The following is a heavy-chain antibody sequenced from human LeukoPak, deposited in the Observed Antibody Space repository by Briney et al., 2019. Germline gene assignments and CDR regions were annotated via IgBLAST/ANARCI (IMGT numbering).Heavy chain of an antibody. V-gene: IGHV3-21*01. CDR1: GFTLSSYS. J-gene: IGHJ5*02. Sequence: PGGSLRLSCAASGFTLSSYSMNWVRQAPGKGLEWVSSISSSSSYIYYADSVKGRFTISRDNAKNSLYLQMNSLRAEDTAVYYCARGLWGYDFWSGYYTRFDPWGQGTLVTVSS. D-gene: IGHD3-3*01. CDR3: ARGLWGYDFWSGYYTRFDP. CDR2: ISSSSSYI.